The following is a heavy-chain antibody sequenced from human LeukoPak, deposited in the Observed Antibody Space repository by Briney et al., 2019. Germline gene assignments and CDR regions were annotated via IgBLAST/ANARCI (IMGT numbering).Heavy chain of an antibody. D-gene: IGHD5-12*01. CDR2: INSDGSST. CDR3: AREGRVTGYDFDY. V-gene: IGHV3-74*03. CDR1: GFTFSSYW. Sequence: GSLRLSCEASGFTFSSYWMHWVRQVPGEGLVWVSRINSDGSSTTYADSVKGRFTISRDNAKNTLNLQMNSLRVEDTAVYYCAREGRVTGYDFDYWGQGTLVTASS. J-gene: IGHJ4*02.